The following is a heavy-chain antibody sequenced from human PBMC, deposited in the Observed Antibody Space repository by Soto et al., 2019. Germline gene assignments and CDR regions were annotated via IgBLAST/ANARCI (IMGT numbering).Heavy chain of an antibody. CDR2: ISAYNGNT. V-gene: IGHV1-18*04. CDR3: ATAYCSSTSCYPGPYYYYYYGMDV. D-gene: IGHD2-2*01. J-gene: IGHJ6*02. CDR1: GYTFTSYG. Sequence: ASVKVSCKASGYTFTSYGISWVRQAPGQGLEWMGWISAYNGNTNYAQKLQGRVTMTTDTSTSTAYMELRSLRSDDTAVYYCATAYCSSTSCYPGPYYYYYYGMDVWGQGTTVTVSS.